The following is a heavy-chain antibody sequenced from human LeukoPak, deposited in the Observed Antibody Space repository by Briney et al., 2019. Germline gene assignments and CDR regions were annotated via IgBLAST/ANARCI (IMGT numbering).Heavy chain of an antibody. CDR2: ISAYDGNT. CDR1: GYTFTSYG. Sequence: ASVKVSCKASGYTFTSYGISWVRQAPGQGLEWMGWISAYDGNTNYAQKLQGRVTMTTDTSTSTAYMELRSLRSDDTAVYYCARLSTYSSGWFTTHYYYYYGMDVRGQGTTVTVSS. V-gene: IGHV1-18*01. D-gene: IGHD6-19*01. J-gene: IGHJ6*02. CDR3: ARLSTYSSGWFTTHYYYYYGMDV.